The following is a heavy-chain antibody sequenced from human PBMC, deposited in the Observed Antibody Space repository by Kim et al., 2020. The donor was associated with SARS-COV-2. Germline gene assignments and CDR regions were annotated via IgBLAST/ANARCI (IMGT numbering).Heavy chain of an antibody. CDR2: IIPIFGTA. CDR1: GGTFSSYA. CDR3: ARDGYNWGGGDY. V-gene: IGHV1-69*13. Sequence: SVKVSCKASGGTFSSYAISWVRQAPGQGLEWMGGIIPIFGTANYAQKFQGRVTITADESTSTAYMELSSLRSEDTAVYYCARDGYNWGGGDYWGQGTLVTVSS. D-gene: IGHD5-12*01. J-gene: IGHJ4*02.